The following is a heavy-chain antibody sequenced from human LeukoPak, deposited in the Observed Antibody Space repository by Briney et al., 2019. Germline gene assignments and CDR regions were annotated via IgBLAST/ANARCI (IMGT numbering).Heavy chain of an antibody. Sequence: SETLSLTCTVSGGSISSTTYYWDWIRQPPGKGLEWIGTIYYSGSTYYNPSLKSRFTISVDTSKNEFSLNLSSVTAADTAVYYCARVGGHWSSWKGFDYWGQGTLVTVSS. J-gene: IGHJ4*02. CDR2: IYYSGST. CDR1: GGSISSTTYY. D-gene: IGHD6-13*01. V-gene: IGHV4-39*01. CDR3: ARVGGHWSSWKGFDY.